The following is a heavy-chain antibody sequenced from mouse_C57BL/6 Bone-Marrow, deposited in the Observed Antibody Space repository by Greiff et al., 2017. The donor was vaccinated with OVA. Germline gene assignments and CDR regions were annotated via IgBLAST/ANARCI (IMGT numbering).Heavy chain of an antibody. Sequence: EVQLQQSGAELVRPGASVKLSCTASGFNIKDDYMHWVKQRPEQGLEWIGWIDPENGDTDYAPKFKGKATLTADTSSNTAYLQLSSLTSEDTAGYYCNRNRLERGQGTTLTVPS. CDR1: GFNIKDDY. J-gene: IGHJ2*01. V-gene: IGHV14-4*01. CDR2: IDPENGDT. CDR3: NRNRLE.